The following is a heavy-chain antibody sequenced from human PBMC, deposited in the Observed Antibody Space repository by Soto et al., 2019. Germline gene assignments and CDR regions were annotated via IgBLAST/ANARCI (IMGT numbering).Heavy chain of an antibody. CDR1: GFTFSNAW. D-gene: IGHD6-19*01. Sequence: PGGSLRLSCAASGFTFSNAWMNWVRQAPGKGLEWVGRIKSKTDGGTTDYAAPVKGRFTISRDDSKNTLYLQMNSLKTEDTAVYYCTTGDYSSGWYEYYYYYGMDVWGQGTTVTVSS. CDR2: IKSKTDGGTT. V-gene: IGHV3-15*07. J-gene: IGHJ6*02. CDR3: TTGDYSSGWYEYYYYYGMDV.